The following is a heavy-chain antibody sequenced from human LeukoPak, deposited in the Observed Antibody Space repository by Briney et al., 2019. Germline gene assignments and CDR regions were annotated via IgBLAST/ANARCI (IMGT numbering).Heavy chain of an antibody. V-gene: IGHV3-11*01. CDR3: ASQAYYDTGGFAN. Sequence: GGSLRLSCVASGFTLSDHYMGWIRQAPGKGLEWISYISSTATSINYADSVKGRFTISRDNAENSIFLQMDSLRPEDTAVYYCASQAYYDTGGFANWGQGTLVTVSS. CDR1: GFTLSDHY. D-gene: IGHD3-22*01. CDR2: ISSTATSI. J-gene: IGHJ4*02.